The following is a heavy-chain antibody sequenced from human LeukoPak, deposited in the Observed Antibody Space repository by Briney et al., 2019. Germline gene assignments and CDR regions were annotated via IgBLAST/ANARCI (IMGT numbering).Heavy chain of an antibody. D-gene: IGHD3-10*01. CDR3: ASVSGSRYYYYYYYMDV. CDR1: GGSFSGYY. J-gene: IGHJ6*03. CDR2: INHSGST. V-gene: IGHV4-34*01. Sequence: PSETLSLTCAVYGGSFSGYYWSWIRQPPGKGLEWLGEINHSGSTNYNPSLKSRVTISVDTSKNQFSLKLSSVTAADTAVYYCASVSGSRYYYYYYYMDVWGKGTTVTISS.